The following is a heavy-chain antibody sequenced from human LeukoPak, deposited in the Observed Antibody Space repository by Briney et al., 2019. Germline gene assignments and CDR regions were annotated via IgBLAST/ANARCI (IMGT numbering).Heavy chain of an antibody. CDR3: AGGISGEFDY. Sequence: SETLSLTCTVSGGSISSGSYYWSWIRQPAGKGLEWIGRIYTSGSTNYNPSLKSRVTISVDTSKNQFSLKLSSVTAADTAVYYCAGGISGEFDYWGQGTLVTFSS. J-gene: IGHJ4*02. CDR1: GGSISSGSYY. CDR2: IYTSGST. D-gene: IGHD6-19*01. V-gene: IGHV4-61*02.